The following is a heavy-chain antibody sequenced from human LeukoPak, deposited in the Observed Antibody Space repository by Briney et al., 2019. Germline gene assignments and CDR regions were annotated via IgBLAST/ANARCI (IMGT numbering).Heavy chain of an antibody. J-gene: IGHJ5*02. Sequence: SETLSLTCAVYGGSFSGYYWSWIRQPPGKGLEWIGEIHHSGSTNYNPSLKSRATISVDTSKNQFSLKLSSVTAADTAVYYCARGCPRSEDWFDPWGQGTLVTVSS. V-gene: IGHV4-34*01. CDR2: IHHSGST. CDR3: ARGCPRSEDWFDP. CDR1: GGSFSGYY.